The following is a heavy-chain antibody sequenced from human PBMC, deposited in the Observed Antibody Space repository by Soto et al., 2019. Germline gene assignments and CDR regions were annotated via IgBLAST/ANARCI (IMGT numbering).Heavy chain of an antibody. CDR2: ISTTGSDS. V-gene: IGHV3-23*01. CDR3: AKQGHYWYFDY. CDR1: GFTFSTYG. Sequence: GGSLRLSCAASGFTFSTYGMTWVRQAPGKGLEWVATISTTGSDSYYADSVKGRFTISRDNSKNTLYFEMNNLRAEDTAIYFCAKQGHYWYFDYWGRGTLVPSPQ. J-gene: IGHJ4*02. D-gene: IGHD2-8*02.